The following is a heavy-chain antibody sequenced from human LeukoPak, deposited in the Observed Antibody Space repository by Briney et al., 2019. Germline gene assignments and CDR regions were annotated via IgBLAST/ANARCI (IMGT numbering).Heavy chain of an antibody. CDR2: IIPIFGTA. J-gene: IGHJ3*02. Sequence: ASVKVSCKASGGTFSSYAISWVRQAPGQGLERMGGIIPIFGTANYAQKFQGRVTITADESTSTAYMELSSLRSEDTAVYYCARPHSSSWYADAFDIWGQGTMVTVSS. CDR1: GGTFSSYA. V-gene: IGHV1-69*01. D-gene: IGHD6-13*01. CDR3: ARPHSSSWYADAFDI.